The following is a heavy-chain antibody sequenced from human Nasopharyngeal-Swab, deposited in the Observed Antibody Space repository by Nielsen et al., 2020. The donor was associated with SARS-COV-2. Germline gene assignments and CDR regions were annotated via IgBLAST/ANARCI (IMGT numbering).Heavy chain of an antibody. J-gene: IGHJ4*02. CDR3: ARGGHYYDSRGDY. V-gene: IGHV1-18*01. CDR2: IITYNGNT. Sequence: ASLKVFCNASCYFSTSYCIIRLLHPAGQGLVGMGWIITYNGNTNYSQKLQGRLTMTTDTSTSTAYMELRSLRTDDTAVYYCARGGHYYDSRGDYWGQGTLVTVSS. CDR1: CYFSTSYC. D-gene: IGHD3-22*01.